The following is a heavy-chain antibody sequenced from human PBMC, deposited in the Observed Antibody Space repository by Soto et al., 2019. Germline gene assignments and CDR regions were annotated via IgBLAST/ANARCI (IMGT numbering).Heavy chain of an antibody. CDR3: ARDLHSGGKYWYFDI. D-gene: IGHD2-15*01. CDR2: INSFSGDT. J-gene: IGHJ2*01. Sequence: QVQLVQSGAEVKKPGASVKVSCKASGYTFTHYGITWVRQAPGQGLEWMGWINSFSGDTNYPQKLQGRLTMTTDAATNTVSMELRNLRSDDTAVYYCARDLHSGGKYWYFDIWGRGTLVTVSS. V-gene: IGHV1-18*01. CDR1: GYTFTHYG.